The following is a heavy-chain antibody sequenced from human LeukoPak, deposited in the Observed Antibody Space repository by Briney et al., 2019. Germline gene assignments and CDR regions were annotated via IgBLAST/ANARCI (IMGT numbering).Heavy chain of an antibody. CDR2: IYTSGST. CDR3: ASSPGYCSSISCHSYFDY. V-gene: IGHV4-4*07. J-gene: IGHJ4*02. D-gene: IGHD2-2*01. Sequence: KSSETLSLTCTVSGGSISSYYWSWIRQPAGEGLEWIGRIYTSGSTNYNPSLKSRVTMSVDTSKNQFSLKLSSVTAADTAVYYCASSPGYCSSISCHSYFDYWGQGTLVTVSS. CDR1: GGSISSYY.